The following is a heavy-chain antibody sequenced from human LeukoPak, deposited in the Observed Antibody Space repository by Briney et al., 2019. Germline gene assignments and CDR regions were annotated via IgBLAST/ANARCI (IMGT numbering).Heavy chain of an antibody. CDR2: INPNSGGT. J-gene: IGHJ6*02. D-gene: IGHD5-18*01. Sequence: ASVKVSCKASGYTFTGYYMHWVRQAPGQGLEWMGWINPNSGGTNYAQRFQGRVTMTRDRSISTAYMELSRLRSGDTAVYYCARSDTGTSMSPYYYFGMDVWGQGTTVTVSS. V-gene: IGHV1-2*02. CDR3: ARSDTGTSMSPYYYFGMDV. CDR1: GYTFTGYY.